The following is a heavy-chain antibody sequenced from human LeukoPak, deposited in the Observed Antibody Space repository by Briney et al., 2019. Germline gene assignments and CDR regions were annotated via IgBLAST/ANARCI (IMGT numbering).Heavy chain of an antibody. J-gene: IGHJ3*02. CDR3: AKTSANTAMAPADAFDI. CDR2: IRYDGSNK. Sequence: GGSLRLSCAASGFTFSSYGMHWVRQAPGKGLEWVAFIRYDGSNKYYADSVKGRFTISRDNSKNTLYLQMNSLRAEDTAVYYCAKTSANTAMAPADAFDIWGQGTMVTVSS. D-gene: IGHD5-18*01. V-gene: IGHV3-30*02. CDR1: GFTFSSYG.